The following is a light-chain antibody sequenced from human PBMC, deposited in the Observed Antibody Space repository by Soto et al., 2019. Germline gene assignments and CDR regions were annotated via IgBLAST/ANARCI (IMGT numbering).Light chain of an antibody. CDR2: DAS. CDR1: QTISTW. V-gene: IGKV1-5*01. J-gene: IGKJ1*01. CDR3: QQYTNTNNPWM. Sequence: DIQVTQSPPTLSASVVDIVTITFLASQTISTWMAWYQQKPGKAPKLLVYDASTLQSGVASRFSGSGSGTEFTLIISGLQPDDSATYYCQQYTNTNNPWMFGQGTKVDI.